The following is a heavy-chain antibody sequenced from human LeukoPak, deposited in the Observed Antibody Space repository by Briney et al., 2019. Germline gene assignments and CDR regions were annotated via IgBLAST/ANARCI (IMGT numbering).Heavy chain of an antibody. CDR2: IYYSGST. J-gene: IGHJ6*02. CDR3: ARITFVVEGYGMDV. Sequence: PSETLSLTCTVSGGSISSSSYYWGWIRQPPGKGLEWIGSIYYSGSTNYNPSLKSRVTISVDTSKNQFSLKLSSVTAADTAVYYCARITFVVEGYGMDVWGQGTTVTVSS. V-gene: IGHV4-39*07. CDR1: GGSISSSSYY. D-gene: IGHD2-21*01.